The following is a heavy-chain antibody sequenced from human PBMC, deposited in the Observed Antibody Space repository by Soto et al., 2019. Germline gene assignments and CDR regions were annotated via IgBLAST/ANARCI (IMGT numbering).Heavy chain of an antibody. CDR2: VYSSGRT. J-gene: IGHJ6*02. CDR1: GVSITSGDYN. D-gene: IGHD1-7*01. Sequence: QVQLQESGPGLVKPSQTLSPTCTVSGVSITSGDYNWSWLRQAPGKGLEWIGFVYSSGRTYSNPSLKSRLTMSADTSKNQFSLKVNSVTAADTAVYYCATLGIAGTTSHYYYGMDVWGQGTPVAVSS. V-gene: IGHV4-30-4*01. CDR3: ATLGIAGTTSHYYYGMDV.